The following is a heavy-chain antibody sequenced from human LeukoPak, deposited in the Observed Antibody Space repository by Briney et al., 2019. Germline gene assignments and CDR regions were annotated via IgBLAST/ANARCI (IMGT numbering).Heavy chain of an antibody. CDR3: ARDPLVGASGRNWLDP. CDR1: GGSISSSSYY. CDR2: IYYSGST. D-gene: IGHD1-26*01. V-gene: IGHV4-39*07. J-gene: IGHJ5*02. Sequence: SETLSLTCTVSGGSISSSSYYWGWIRQPPGKGLEWIGSIYYSGSTYYNPSLKSRVTISVDTSKNQFSLKLSSVTAADTAAYYCARDPLVGASGRNWLDPWGQGTLVTVSS.